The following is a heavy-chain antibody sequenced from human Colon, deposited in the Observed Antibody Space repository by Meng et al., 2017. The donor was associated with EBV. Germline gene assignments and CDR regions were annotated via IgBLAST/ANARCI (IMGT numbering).Heavy chain of an antibody. Sequence: QVPTVQSWSELKKPEASMKVSCTASGFTFVSYTLNWVRQAPGQGLEWMGWINTNTGNPTYAQGFTGRFVFSLDTSVSTAYLQISSLKAEDTAMYYCARDDNGAPDYWGQGTLVTVSS. CDR2: INTNTGNP. V-gene: IGHV7-4-1*02. D-gene: IGHD1-14*01. J-gene: IGHJ4*02. CDR1: GFTFVSYT. CDR3: ARDDNGAPDY.